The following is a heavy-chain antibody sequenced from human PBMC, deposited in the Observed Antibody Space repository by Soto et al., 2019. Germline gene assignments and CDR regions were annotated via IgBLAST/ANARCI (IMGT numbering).Heavy chain of an antibody. CDR2: IYYSGST. V-gene: IGHV4-31*11. CDR3: ARFYSSRNNWFDP. CDR1: GGSISSGGYS. D-gene: IGHD6-13*01. Sequence: SETLSLTCAVSGGSISSGGYSWSWIRQPPGKGLEWIGYIYYSGSTYYNPSLKSRVTISVDTSKNQFSLKLSSVTAADTAVYYCARFYSSRNNWFDPWGQGTLVTVSS. J-gene: IGHJ5*02.